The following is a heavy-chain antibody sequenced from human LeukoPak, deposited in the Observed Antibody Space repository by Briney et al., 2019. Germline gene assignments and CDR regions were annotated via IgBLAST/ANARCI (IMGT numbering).Heavy chain of an antibody. V-gene: IGHV4-59*01. CDR1: GGSISSYY. CDR3: ARGPGRGNSYNWFDP. D-gene: IGHD3-10*01. Sequence: SETLSLTCTVSGGSISSYYWSRIRQPPGKGLEWIGYIYYSGSTNYNPSLKSRVTISVDTSKNQFSLKLSSVTAADTAVYYCARGPGRGNSYNWFDPWGQGTLVTVSS. J-gene: IGHJ5*02. CDR2: IYYSGST.